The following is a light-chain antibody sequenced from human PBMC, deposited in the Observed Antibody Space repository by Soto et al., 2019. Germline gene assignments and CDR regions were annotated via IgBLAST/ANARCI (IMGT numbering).Light chain of an antibody. J-gene: IGKJ1*01. CDR2: GAS. CDR1: QSVSSS. Sequence: EIMLTQSPATLSLSPGQRAILSCRASQSVSSSLAWYQQKGGQAPRLLIYGASNRATGIPARFTGSGSGTDFTPTISSLEPEDFAVYYCQQRSDWPPWTFGQGTRVDI. CDR3: QQRSDWPPWT. V-gene: IGKV3-11*01.